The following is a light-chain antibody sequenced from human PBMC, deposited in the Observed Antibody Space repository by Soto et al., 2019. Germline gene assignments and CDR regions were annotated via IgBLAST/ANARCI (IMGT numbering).Light chain of an antibody. CDR1: QSFSSAH. V-gene: IGKV3-20*01. CDR3: QQYGSAPFT. J-gene: IGKJ4*01. Sequence: EIVLTQSPGTLSLSPGEGATLSCRASQSFSSAHLSWYQQRPGQAPRLLIYGASSRATGIPDRFIGSGSGTDFTLITSRLEPEDFAVYYCQQYGSAPFTFGGGTKVDIK. CDR2: GAS.